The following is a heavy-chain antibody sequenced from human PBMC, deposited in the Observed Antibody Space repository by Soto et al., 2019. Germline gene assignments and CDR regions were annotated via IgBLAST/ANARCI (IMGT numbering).Heavy chain of an antibody. Sequence: ESGGGLVKWGGSLRLSCASSGFTFASYNMLWVRQAPGKGLEWVASISGNSNYIYHADSLKGRFTVSRDNAKKSLFLDMTILRDAXXXXXXXXXXXXXXXXXDGDHYYYXXXDVWGQXT. CDR3: XXXXXXXXXXDGDHYYYXXXDV. CDR1: GFTFASYN. J-gene: IGHJ6*01. V-gene: IGHV3-21*01. CDR2: ISGNSNYI.